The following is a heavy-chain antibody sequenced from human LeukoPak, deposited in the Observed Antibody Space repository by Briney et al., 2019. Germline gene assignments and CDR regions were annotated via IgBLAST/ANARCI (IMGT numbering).Heavy chain of an antibody. D-gene: IGHD3-10*01. J-gene: IGHJ4*02. CDR1: GGSFSGYY. Sequence: SETLSLTCAVYGGSFSGYYWSWIRQPPGKGLEWIGEINHSGSTNYNPSLKSRVTISVDTSKNQFSLKLSSVTAADTAVYYCARVLWFGELSWYYFDYWGQGTLVTVSS. CDR2: INHSGST. CDR3: ARVLWFGELSWYYFDY. V-gene: IGHV4-34*01.